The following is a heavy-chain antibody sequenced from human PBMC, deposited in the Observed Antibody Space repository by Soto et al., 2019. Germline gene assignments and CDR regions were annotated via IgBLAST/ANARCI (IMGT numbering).Heavy chain of an antibody. CDR3: AKLSIWYVGY. CDR1: GYPFTSYG. V-gene: IGHV1-18*01. Sequence: QVQLVQSGAEVKKPGASVEVSCTASGYPFTSYGISWVRQAPGQGLGWVGWISAYNGNTNYAQKLQGRVTMTTDTSTSTAYMGLRSLRSDETAVYYCAKLSIWYVGYWGQGALVTVSS. D-gene: IGHD2-21*01. CDR2: ISAYNGNT. J-gene: IGHJ4*02.